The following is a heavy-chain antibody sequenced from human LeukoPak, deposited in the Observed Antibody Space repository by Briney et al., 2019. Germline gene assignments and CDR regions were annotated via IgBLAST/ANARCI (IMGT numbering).Heavy chain of an antibody. D-gene: IGHD6-19*01. Sequence: GGSLRLSCAASGFTFSSYAMHWVRQAPGKGLEWVGRIKSKTDGGTTDYAAPVKGRFTISRDDSKNTLYLQMNSLKTEDTAVYYCTTHPRRSSSLDYWGQGTLVTVSS. CDR3: TTHPRRSSSLDY. J-gene: IGHJ4*02. V-gene: IGHV3-15*01. CDR2: IKSKTDGGTT. CDR1: GFTFSSYA.